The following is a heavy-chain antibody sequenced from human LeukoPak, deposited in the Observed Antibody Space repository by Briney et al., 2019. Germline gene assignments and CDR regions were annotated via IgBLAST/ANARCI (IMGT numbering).Heavy chain of an antibody. D-gene: IGHD7-27*01. CDR3: ARGSVTGEGWFDP. J-gene: IGHJ5*02. CDR1: GYSFTSYD. V-gene: IGHV1-18*01. Sequence: GASVKVSCKASGYSFTSYDISWVRQAPGQEPEWMGWITSYNGDTNYAQKLQGRVTMTTDTSTSTAYMELRSLRSDDTAMYYCARGSVTGEGWFDPWGQGTLVTVSS. CDR2: ITSYNGDT.